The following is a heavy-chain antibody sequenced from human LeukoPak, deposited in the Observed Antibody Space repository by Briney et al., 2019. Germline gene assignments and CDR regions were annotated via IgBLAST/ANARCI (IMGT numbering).Heavy chain of an antibody. J-gene: IGHJ4*02. CDR1: GGSISGYY. CDR2: INHSGST. Sequence: SETLSLTCTVSGGSISGYYWSWIRQPPGKGLEWIGEINHSGSTNYNPSLKSRVTISVDTSKNQFSLKLSSVTAADTAVYYCARANYYDSSGVRYWGQGTLVTVSS. CDR3: ARANYYDSSGVRY. D-gene: IGHD3-22*01. V-gene: IGHV4-34*01.